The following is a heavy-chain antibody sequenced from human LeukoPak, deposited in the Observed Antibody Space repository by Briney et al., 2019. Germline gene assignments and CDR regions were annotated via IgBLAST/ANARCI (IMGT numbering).Heavy chain of an antibody. D-gene: IGHD2-2*01. J-gene: IGHJ6*02. CDR1: GGSVSSGSYY. V-gene: IGHV4-61*01. Sequence: SETLSLTCTVSGGSVSSGSYYWSWIRQPPGKGLEWIGYIYYSGSTNYNPSLKSRVTISVDTSKNQFSLKLSSVTAADTAVYYRARVPYLDQLLQNPYYYGMDVWGQGTTVTVSS. CDR2: IYYSGST. CDR3: ARVPYLDQLLQNPYYYGMDV.